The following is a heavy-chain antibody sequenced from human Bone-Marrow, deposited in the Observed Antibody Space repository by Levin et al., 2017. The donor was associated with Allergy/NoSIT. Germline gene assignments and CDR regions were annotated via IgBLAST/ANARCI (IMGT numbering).Heavy chain of an antibody. CDR3: ARWGGGSYYLDY. CDR1: GGSISSGDYY. Sequence: LSQTLSLTCTVSGGSISSGDYYWSWIRQPPGKGLEWIGYIYYSGSTYYNPSLKSRVTISVDTSKNQFSLKLSSVTAADTAVYYCARWGGGSYYLDYWGQGTLVTVSS. V-gene: IGHV4-30-4*01. D-gene: IGHD1-26*01. J-gene: IGHJ4*02. CDR2: IYYSGST.